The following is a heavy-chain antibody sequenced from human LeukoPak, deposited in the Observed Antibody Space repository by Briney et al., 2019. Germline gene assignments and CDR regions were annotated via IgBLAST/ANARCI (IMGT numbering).Heavy chain of an antibody. J-gene: IGHJ4*02. CDR2: ISDSGRRT. V-gene: IGHV3-23*01. Sequence: GGSLRLSCAASGFTFRSFAMTWVRQAPGKGLEWVSTISDSGRRTYYADSVKGRFTISRDNSKNTLYLQMDSLRAEDTAVYYCATKPAYYFDSSSYSKYDYWGQGTLVTVSS. CDR1: GFTFRSFA. CDR3: ATKPAYYFDSSSYSKYDY. D-gene: IGHD3-22*01.